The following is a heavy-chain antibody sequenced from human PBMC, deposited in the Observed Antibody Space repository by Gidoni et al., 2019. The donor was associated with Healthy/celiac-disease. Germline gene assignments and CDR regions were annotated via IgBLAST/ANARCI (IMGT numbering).Heavy chain of an antibody. CDR2: IIPIFGTA. Sequence: QVQLVQSGAEVKKPGSSVKVSCKASGGPFSSYAISWVRPAPGQGLEWMGGIIPIFGTANYAKKFQGRVTITADESTSTDYMELSSLRSEDTAVYYCARGKQDSGYDSLDYWGQGTLVTVSS. V-gene: IGHV1-69*01. CDR3: ARGKQDSGYDSLDY. D-gene: IGHD5-12*01. J-gene: IGHJ4*02. CDR1: GGPFSSYA.